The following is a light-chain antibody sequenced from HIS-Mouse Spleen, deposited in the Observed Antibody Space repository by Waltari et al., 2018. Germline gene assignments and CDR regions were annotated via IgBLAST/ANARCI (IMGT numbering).Light chain of an antibody. CDR3: MQALQTPFT. J-gene: IGKJ3*01. CDR1: QSLLHSNGYNY. V-gene: IGKV2-28*01. Sequence: DIVMTQSPLSLPVTPGEPASIPCRPSQSLLHSNGYNYLDWYLQKPGQSPQLLIYLGSNRASGVPDRFSGSGSGTEFTLKISRVEAEDVGVYYCMQALQTPFTFGPGTKVDIK. CDR2: LGS.